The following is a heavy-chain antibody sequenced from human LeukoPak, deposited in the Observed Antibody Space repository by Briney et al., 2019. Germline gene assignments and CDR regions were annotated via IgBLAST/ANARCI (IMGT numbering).Heavy chain of an antibody. D-gene: IGHD3-22*01. CDR1: GFTFSRCA. V-gene: IGHV3-23*01. J-gene: IGHJ4*02. CDR3: AKDGLYYDGSEHVYYFDS. Sequence: PGGSLRLSCAASGFTFSRCAMTWVRRGPGTGLEFVASIIYSGGATYYADSVKGRFTISRDNSKNTLYLQMNSLRAEDTALYYCAKDGLYYDGSEHVYYFDSWGQGTLVTVSS. CDR2: IIYSGGAT.